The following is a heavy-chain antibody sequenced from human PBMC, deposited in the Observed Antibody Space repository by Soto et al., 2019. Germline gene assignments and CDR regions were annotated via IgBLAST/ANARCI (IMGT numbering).Heavy chain of an antibody. J-gene: IGHJ4*02. CDR3: AKATTVTTYFDY. CDR2: ISGSGGST. Sequence: LRLSFAASGFTFSSYAMSWVRQAPGKGLEWVSAISGSGGSTYYADSVKGRFTISRDNSKNTLYLQMNSLRAEDTAVYYCAKATTVTTYFDYWGQGTLVTVSS. CDR1: GFTFSSYA. D-gene: IGHD4-17*01. V-gene: IGHV3-23*01.